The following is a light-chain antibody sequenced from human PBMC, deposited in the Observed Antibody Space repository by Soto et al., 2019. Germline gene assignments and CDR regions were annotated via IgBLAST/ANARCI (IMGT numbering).Light chain of an antibody. CDR2: ANT. J-gene: IGLJ1*01. Sequence: QSVLTQPPSVSGAPGQRVTISCTGSSSNIGAGYDVHWYQQLPGTAPNLLIYANTNRPSGVPDRFSGSKSGTSASLAITGLQAEDEADYYCQSYDSSLSPYVFGTGTKVTVL. CDR1: SSNIGAGYD. V-gene: IGLV1-40*01. CDR3: QSYDSSLSPYV.